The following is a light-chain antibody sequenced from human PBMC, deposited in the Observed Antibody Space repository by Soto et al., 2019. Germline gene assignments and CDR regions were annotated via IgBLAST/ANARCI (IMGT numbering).Light chain of an antibody. CDR1: QGIRND. V-gene: IGKV1-39*01. Sequence: IQMTQSPSSLSASVGDRGTITCRASQGIRNDLGWYQQKPGKAPKLLIYAASSLQSGVPSRFSGSGSGTDFTLTISSMQPQDFATYYCQQSYSTPQTFGQGTNVDIK. CDR3: QQSYSTPQT. CDR2: AAS. J-gene: IGKJ1*01.